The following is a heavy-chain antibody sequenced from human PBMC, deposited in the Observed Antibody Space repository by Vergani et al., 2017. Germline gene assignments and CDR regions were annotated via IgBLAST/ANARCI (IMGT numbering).Heavy chain of an antibody. V-gene: IGHV3-21*01. CDR1: GFTFSSYS. D-gene: IGHD2-2*01. CDR2: ISSSSSYI. J-gene: IGHJ2*01. Sequence: EVQLVESGGGLVQPGGSLRLSCAASGFTFSSYSMNWVRQAPGKGLEWVSSISSSSSYIYYADSVKGRFTISRDNAKNSLYLQMNSLRAEDTAVYYCARPAASEGDWYFDLWGRGTLVTVSS. CDR3: ARPAASEGDWYFDL.